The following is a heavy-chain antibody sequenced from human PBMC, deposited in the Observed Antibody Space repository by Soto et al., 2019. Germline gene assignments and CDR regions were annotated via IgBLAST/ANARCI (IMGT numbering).Heavy chain of an antibody. J-gene: IGHJ4*01. CDR3: ATMVQLWSYFVV. D-gene: IGHD5-18*01. V-gene: IGHV1-69*13. Sequence: ASVKVSCKAFGGTFGSFALSWVRQAPGQGLEWMGGILPIFDRTNFAQKFQGRVTITADDSTSTVYMELSSLTNEDTAVYYCATMVQLWSYFVVWGQGTLVTVSS. CDR1: GGTFGSFA. CDR2: ILPIFDRT.